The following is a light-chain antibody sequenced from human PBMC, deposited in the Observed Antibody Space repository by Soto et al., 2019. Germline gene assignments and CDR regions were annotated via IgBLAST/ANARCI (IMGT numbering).Light chain of an antibody. CDR3: QQYYNTPFT. CDR1: QSVLYSSNNKNY. Sequence: DIVMTQSPDSLAVSLGERATINCKSSQSVLYSSNNKNYLAWYQQKPGQPPKLLIYWASTRESGVHDRFSGSGSGTDFTLTISSLQAEDVAVYYCQQYYNTPFTFGPGTEVDIK. J-gene: IGKJ3*01. V-gene: IGKV4-1*01. CDR2: WAS.